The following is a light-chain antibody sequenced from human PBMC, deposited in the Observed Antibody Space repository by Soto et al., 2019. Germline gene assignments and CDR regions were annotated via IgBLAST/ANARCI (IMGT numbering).Light chain of an antibody. V-gene: IGLV1-47*01. Sequence: QSVLTQPPSASGTPGLRVTISCSGSLSNIGSNFIYWYQQLPGSAPKLLINRNNERPSGVPDRFSGSKSGTSASLAISGLRSEDEADYHCAAWDDSLRGVVFGGGTKVTVL. CDR3: AAWDDSLRGVV. J-gene: IGLJ2*01. CDR1: LSNIGSNF. CDR2: RNN.